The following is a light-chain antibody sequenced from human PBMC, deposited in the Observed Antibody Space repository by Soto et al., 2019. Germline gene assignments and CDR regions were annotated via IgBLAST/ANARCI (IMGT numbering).Light chain of an antibody. V-gene: IGKV3-20*01. Sequence: EIVLTQSPGTLSVSPGERATLSCRASQSVSHSYLAWYQQKPGQAPRLLVYGASSRTTGIPDRFSGSGSGTDLTLTISRLEPEDFAVYYCQQYGSSPITFGQGTRLEIK. CDR2: GAS. J-gene: IGKJ5*01. CDR1: QSVSHSY. CDR3: QQYGSSPIT.